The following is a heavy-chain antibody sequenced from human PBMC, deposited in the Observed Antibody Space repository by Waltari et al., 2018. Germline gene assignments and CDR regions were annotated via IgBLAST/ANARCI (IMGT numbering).Heavy chain of an antibody. Sequence: QVQLQQWGAGLLKPSETLSLTCAVYGGSFSGYYWSWLRQPPGKGLEWIGEINHSGSTNYNPSLKSRVTISVDTSKNQFSLKLSSVTAADTAVYYCARDVTQWLVPDWYFDLWGRGTLVTVSS. CDR3: ARDVTQWLVPDWYFDL. CDR1: GGSFSGYY. V-gene: IGHV4-34*01. D-gene: IGHD6-19*01. CDR2: INHSGST. J-gene: IGHJ2*01.